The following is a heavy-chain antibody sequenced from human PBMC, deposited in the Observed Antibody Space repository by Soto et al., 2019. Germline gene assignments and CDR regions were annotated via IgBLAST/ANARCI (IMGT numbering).Heavy chain of an antibody. D-gene: IGHD1-26*01. J-gene: IGHJ4*02. Sequence: EVQLVESGGGLVQPGGSLRLSCAASGFSLSIYWMTWVRQAPGKVLEWVASINQEGSEKYYVDSVRGRFTMSRDNAKNSLYLQINSMRAEDTAVYYCARLRTGSYSFDYWGQGTLVTVSS. CDR2: INQEGSEK. CDR3: ARLRTGSYSFDY. V-gene: IGHV3-7*05. CDR1: GFSLSIYW.